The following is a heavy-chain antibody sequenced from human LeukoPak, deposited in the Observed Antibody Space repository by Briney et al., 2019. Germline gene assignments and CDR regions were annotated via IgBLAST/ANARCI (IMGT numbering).Heavy chain of an antibody. Sequence: GGSLRLSCAASGFTFSSYSMNWVRQAPGKGLEWVSSISSSSSYIYYADSVKGRFTISRDNAKNSLYLQMNSLRAEDTAVYYCARDNGITGTPPDFYYYYGMDVWGQGTTVTVSS. CDR3: ARDNGITGTPPDFYYYYGMDV. V-gene: IGHV3-21*01. CDR2: ISSSSSYI. D-gene: IGHD1-20*01. CDR1: GFTFSSYS. J-gene: IGHJ6*02.